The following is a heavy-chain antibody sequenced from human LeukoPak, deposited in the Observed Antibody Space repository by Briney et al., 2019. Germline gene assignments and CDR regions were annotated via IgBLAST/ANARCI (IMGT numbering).Heavy chain of an antibody. V-gene: IGHV3-7*03. Sequence: GGSLRLSCAASGFALSSHWMTWVRQVPGRGPEWVANVNRDGSETYYLDSVKGQFTISKDNAKNSLYLQMDSLRAEDTALYHCARNNGMDVWGQGTTVIVSS. J-gene: IGHJ6*02. CDR1: GFALSSHW. CDR2: VNRDGSET. CDR3: ARNNGMDV.